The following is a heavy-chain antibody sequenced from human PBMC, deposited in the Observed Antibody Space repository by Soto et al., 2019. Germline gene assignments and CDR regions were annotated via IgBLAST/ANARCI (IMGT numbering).Heavy chain of an antibody. D-gene: IGHD2-15*01. CDR2: TGSGTGPG. CDR1: GGSLSTNP. Sequence: QVQLVQSGTEVKKPGSSVKVSCKTSGGSLSTNPISWVRQAPGQGLEWMGGTGSGTGPGNHAQKFQGRLTITAEYTTGTDFMELTQLSAEDTVLYYCARGDSGGFFPVLHSWGQGTLVTVSS. CDR3: ARGDSGGFFPVLHS. J-gene: IGHJ4*02. V-gene: IGHV1-69*01.